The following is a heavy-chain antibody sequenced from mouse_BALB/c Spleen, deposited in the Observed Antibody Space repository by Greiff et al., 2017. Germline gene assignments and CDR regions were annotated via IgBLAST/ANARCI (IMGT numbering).Heavy chain of an antibody. V-gene: IGHV3-2*02. Sequence: EVKLQQSGPGLVKPSQSLSLTCTVTGYSITSDYAWNWIRQFPGNKLEWMGYISYSGSTSYNPSLKSRISITRDTSKNQFFLQLNSVTTEDTATYYCARSLAFDYWGQGTTLTVSS. CDR1: GYSITSDYA. CDR2: ISYSGST. J-gene: IGHJ2*01. D-gene: IGHD6-2*01. CDR3: ARSLAFDY.